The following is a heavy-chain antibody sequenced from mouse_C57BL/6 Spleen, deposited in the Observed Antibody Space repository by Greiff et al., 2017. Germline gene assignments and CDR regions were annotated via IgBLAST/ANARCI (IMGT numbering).Heavy chain of an antibody. CDR3: ARKGGYYDAMDY. J-gene: IGHJ4*01. CDR2: IDPSDSYT. CDR1: GYTFTSYW. D-gene: IGHD2-2*01. V-gene: IGHV1-50*01. Sequence: QVQLKQPGAELVKPGASVKLSCKASGYTFTSYWMQWVKQRPGQGLEWIGEIDPSDSYTNYNQKFKGKATLTVDTSSSTAYMQLSSLTSEDSAVYYCARKGGYYDAMDYWGQGTSVTVSS.